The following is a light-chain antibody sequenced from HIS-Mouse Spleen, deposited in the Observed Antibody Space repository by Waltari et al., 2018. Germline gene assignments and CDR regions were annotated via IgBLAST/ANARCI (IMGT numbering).Light chain of an antibody. J-gene: IGLJ2*01. CDR3: NSRDSSGNHVV. CDR1: SLRSYY. V-gene: IGLV3-19*01. Sequence: SSELTQDPAVSVALGQTVRITCQGDSLRSYYASWYQQKPGQAPVLVIYGKNNRPSGIPDRFPGSSSGNTAYLTITGAQAEDEADYYCNSRDSSGNHVVFGGGTKLTVL. CDR2: GKN.